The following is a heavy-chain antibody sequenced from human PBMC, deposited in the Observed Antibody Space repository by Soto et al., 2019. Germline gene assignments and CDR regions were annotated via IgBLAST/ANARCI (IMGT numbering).Heavy chain of an antibody. D-gene: IGHD3-10*01. V-gene: IGHV5-51*01. J-gene: IGHJ6*02. Sequence: SGESLKISCQGSGYSFANYWIDWLRQMPGKGLEWVGVIYPGHSDTRYSPSFRGQVTISADQSISHVYLQWSSLKASDTAMYYCARTRLRQYYYGMDVWGQGTTVTLSS. CDR1: GYSFANYW. CDR3: ARTRLRQYYYGMDV. CDR2: IYPGHSDT.